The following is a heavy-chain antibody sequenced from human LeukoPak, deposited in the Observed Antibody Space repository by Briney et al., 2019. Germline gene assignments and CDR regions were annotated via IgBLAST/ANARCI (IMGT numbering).Heavy chain of an antibody. D-gene: IGHD4-17*01. CDR2: IYTSGST. Sequence: SETLSLTCAVYGGSFSGYYWSWIRQPAGKGLEWIGRIYTSGSTNYNPSLKSRVTMSVDTSKNQFSLKLSSVTAADTAVYYCARHDYGDTLDYWGQGTLVTVSS. CDR3: ARHDYGDTLDY. J-gene: IGHJ4*02. V-gene: IGHV4-59*10. CDR1: GGSFSGYY.